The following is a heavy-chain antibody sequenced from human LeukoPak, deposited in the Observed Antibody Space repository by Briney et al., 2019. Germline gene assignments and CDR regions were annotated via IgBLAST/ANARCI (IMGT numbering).Heavy chain of an antibody. D-gene: IGHD1-26*01. J-gene: IGHJ4*02. CDR3: ARGATTYDY. CDR2: IYYGGST. V-gene: IGHV4-39*01. CDR1: GGSISSSSYY. Sequence: SETLSLTCTVSGGSISSSSYYWGWIRQPPGKGLEWIGSIYYGGSTYYNPSLKSRVTISVDTSKNQFSLKLSSVTAADTAVYYCARGATTYDYWGQGTLVTVSS.